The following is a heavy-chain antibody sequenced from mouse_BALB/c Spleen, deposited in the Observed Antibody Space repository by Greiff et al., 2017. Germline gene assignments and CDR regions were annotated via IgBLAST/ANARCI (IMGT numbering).Heavy chain of an antibody. V-gene: IGHV3-2*02. CDR2: ISYSGST. CDR1: GYSITSDYA. D-gene: IGHD2-14*01. J-gene: IGHJ2*01. CDR3: ARGIVNSYYRYEDY. Sequence: EVKLMESGPGLVKPSQSLSLTCTVTGYSITSDYAWNWIRQFPGNKLEWMGYISYSGSTSYNPSLKSRISITRDTSKNQFFLQLNSVTTEDTATYYCARGIVNSYYRYEDYWGQGTTLTVSS.